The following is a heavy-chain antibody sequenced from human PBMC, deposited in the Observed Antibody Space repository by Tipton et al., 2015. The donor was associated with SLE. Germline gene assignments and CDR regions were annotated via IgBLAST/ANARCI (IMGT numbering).Heavy chain of an antibody. CDR3: ARRSRGSSTSNYYYHYMDV. CDR1: GASISSSSYH. CDR2: IYYSGSI. Sequence: TLSLTCTVSGASISSSSYHWGWIRQPPGKGLEWIGSIYYSGSISYSPSLKSRISISGDTSKNHFSLRLSSVTAADTAVYYCARRSRGSSTSNYYYHYMDVWGKGTTVTVSS. J-gene: IGHJ6*03. D-gene: IGHD2-2*01. V-gene: IGHV4-39*02.